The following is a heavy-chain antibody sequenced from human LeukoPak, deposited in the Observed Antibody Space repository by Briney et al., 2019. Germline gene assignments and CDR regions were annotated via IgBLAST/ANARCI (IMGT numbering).Heavy chain of an antibody. CDR3: AKGYSSGWTPVDY. CDR1: GLILRGHA. CDR2: IGDSGEIE. D-gene: IGHD6-19*01. V-gene: IGHV3-23*01. Sequence: GGSLTLSCEASGLILRGHAMSWVRQAPGKGLEWVSGIGDSGEIERYADSVKGRFTISRDNFRNTVYLEMRSLRPEDTAVYYCAKGYSSGWTPVDYWGQGTQVTVSS. J-gene: IGHJ4*02.